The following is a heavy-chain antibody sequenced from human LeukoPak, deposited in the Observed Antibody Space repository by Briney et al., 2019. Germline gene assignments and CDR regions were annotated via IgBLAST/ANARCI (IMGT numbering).Heavy chain of an antibody. D-gene: IGHD3-16*01. CDR1: GFTFSNYG. CDR2: INTDGAHT. CDR3: AKDGNGKLISDY. J-gene: IGHJ4*02. V-gene: IGHV3-23*01. Sequence: PGGSLRLSCAASGFTFSNYGMSWVRQAPGKGLECVSSINTDGAHTYYEDSVKGRFSISRDNSKNTLFLQMNSLTVEDTAVYYCAKDGNGKLISDYWGQGTLVTVSS.